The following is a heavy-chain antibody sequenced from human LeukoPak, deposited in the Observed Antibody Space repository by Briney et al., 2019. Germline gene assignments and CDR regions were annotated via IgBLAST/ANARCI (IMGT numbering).Heavy chain of an antibody. V-gene: IGHV3-15*01. CDR1: GFTFSNAW. J-gene: IGHJ4*02. Sequence: GGSLRLSCAASGFTFSNAWMSWVRQAPGKGLEWVGRIKSKTGGGTTDYAAPVKGRFTISRDDSKNTLYLQMNSLKTEDTAVYYCSAVSRRTGYFDYWGQGTLVTVSS. D-gene: IGHD1-14*01. CDR3: SAVSRRTGYFDY. CDR2: IKSKTGGGTT.